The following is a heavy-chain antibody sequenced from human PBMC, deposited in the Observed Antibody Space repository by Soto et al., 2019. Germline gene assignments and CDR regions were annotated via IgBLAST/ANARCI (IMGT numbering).Heavy chain of an antibody. V-gene: IGHV3-7*05. CDR2: IKQDGSEK. CDR1: GFTFSTYW. CDR3: VSRYLEYCSSASCSSPYDC. J-gene: IGHJ4*02. D-gene: IGHD2-2*01. Sequence: EVQLVESGGGLVQTGGSLRLPCAASGFTFSTYWMTWVRQPPGKGLEWVANIKQDGSEKYYVDSVKGRFTISRDNTKRSLYLQINSLRAEDTAVYYCVSRYLEYCSSASCSSPYDCWGQGTLVTVSS.